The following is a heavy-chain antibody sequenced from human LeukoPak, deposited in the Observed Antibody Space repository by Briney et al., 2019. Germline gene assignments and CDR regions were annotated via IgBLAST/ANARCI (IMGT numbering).Heavy chain of an antibody. CDR3: ARGAGSVRNHFDY. V-gene: IGHV3-48*01. CDR1: GFTFSTNS. J-gene: IGHJ4*02. CDR2: ISSRSSTI. D-gene: IGHD1-14*01. Sequence: GGSLRPSCAASGFTFSTNSMNWVRQAPGKGLEWVSYISSRSSTIYYADSVKGRFTISRDNATNSLYLQMNSLRAEDTAVYYCARGAGSVRNHFDYWGQGTLVTVSS.